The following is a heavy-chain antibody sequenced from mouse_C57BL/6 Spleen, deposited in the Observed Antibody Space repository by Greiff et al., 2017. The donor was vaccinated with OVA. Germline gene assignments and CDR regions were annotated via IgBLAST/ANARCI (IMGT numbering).Heavy chain of an antibody. D-gene: IGHD2-4*01. CDR1: GFSLSTSGMG. V-gene: IGHV8-12*01. CDR2: IYWDDDK. Sequence: QVTLKESGPGILQSSQTLSLTCSFSGFSLSTSGMGVSWIRQPSGKGLEWLAHIYWDDDKRYNPFLKSRPTISKDTSRNQVFLKINSVDTADTATYYCARKIYYDYDWYFDVWGTGTTVTVSS. J-gene: IGHJ1*03. CDR3: ARKIYYDYDWYFDV.